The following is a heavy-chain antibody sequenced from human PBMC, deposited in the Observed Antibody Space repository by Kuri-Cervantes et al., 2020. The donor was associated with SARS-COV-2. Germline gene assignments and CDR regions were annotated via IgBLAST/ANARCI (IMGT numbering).Heavy chain of an antibody. CDR3: ARDSGGATRLTYYYYYYGKDV. Sequence: ESMMVSCAASEMTSSCYWMHLIRQARGKGLVWVSRINSDGSSTSYADSVKGRFTISRDNAKNTLYLQMNSLRAEDTAVYYCARDSGGATRLTYYYYYYGKDVWGQGTTVTVSS. J-gene: IGHJ6*02. CDR2: INSDGSST. V-gene: IGHV3-74*01. CDR1: EMTSSCYW. D-gene: IGHD1-26*01.